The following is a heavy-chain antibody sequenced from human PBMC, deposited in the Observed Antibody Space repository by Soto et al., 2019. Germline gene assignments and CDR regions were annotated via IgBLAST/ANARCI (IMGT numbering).Heavy chain of an antibody. V-gene: IGHV1-46*01. D-gene: IGHD6-19*01. J-gene: IGHJ3*02. CDR1: GYTFTSYY. Sequence: ASVKVSCKASGYTFTSYYMHWVRQAPGQGLEWMGIINPSGGSTSYAQKFQGRVTMTRDTSTSTVYLELNSLRAEDTAVYYCARDDPYSSGPKGDAFDIWGQGTMVT. CDR2: INPSGGST. CDR3: ARDDPYSSGPKGDAFDI.